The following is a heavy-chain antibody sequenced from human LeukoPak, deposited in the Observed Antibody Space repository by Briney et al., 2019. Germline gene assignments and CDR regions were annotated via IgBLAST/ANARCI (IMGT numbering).Heavy chain of an antibody. D-gene: IGHD2-21*02. Sequence: SQTLSLACTVSGGSLSSGSYYWGWLRQPAGRGLEWVGRIYTSGSTNYNPSLKSRVTISVDTSKNQFSLKLSSVTAADTAVYYCARESYCGGDCYSEDWGQGTLVTVSS. CDR1: GGSLSSGSYY. V-gene: IGHV4-61*02. CDR2: IYTSGST. CDR3: ARESYCGGDCYSED. J-gene: IGHJ4*02.